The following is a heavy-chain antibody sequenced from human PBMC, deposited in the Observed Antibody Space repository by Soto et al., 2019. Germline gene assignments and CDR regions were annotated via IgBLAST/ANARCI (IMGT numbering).Heavy chain of an antibody. J-gene: IGHJ4*02. CDR2: ISYDGSNK. V-gene: IGHV3-30-3*01. CDR1: GLTFSSYA. Sequence: SLILSCAASGLTFSSYAMHWVRQAPGKGLEWVAVISYDGSNKYYADSVKGRFTISRDNSKNTLYLQMNSLRAEDTAVYYCARDAWDDSSGYYAGNDYWGQGTMVTVSS. CDR3: ARDAWDDSSGYYAGNDY. D-gene: IGHD3-22*01.